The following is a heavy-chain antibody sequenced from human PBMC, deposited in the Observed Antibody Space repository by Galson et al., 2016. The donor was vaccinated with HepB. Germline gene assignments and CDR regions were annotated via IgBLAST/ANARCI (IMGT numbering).Heavy chain of an antibody. CDR3: ARRHDGGTSSWYNWFDP. J-gene: IGHJ5*02. D-gene: IGHD1-14*01. V-gene: IGHV4-59*04. CDR1: GGSISGYY. Sequence: SETLSLTCTVSGGSISGYYWSWIRQPPGKGLEWIGSIHYIGSTYYNSSLKSRITMSVDTSENLFSLRLSSVTAADTAVYYCARRHDGGTSSWYNWFDPWGQGTLVIVSS. CDR2: IHYIGST.